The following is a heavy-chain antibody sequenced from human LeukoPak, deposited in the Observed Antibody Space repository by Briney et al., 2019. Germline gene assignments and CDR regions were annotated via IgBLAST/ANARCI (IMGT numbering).Heavy chain of an antibody. D-gene: IGHD6-13*01. CDR2: ISNSGGST. V-gene: IGHV3-23*01. Sequence: GGSLRLSCAASASTFSSYTMSWVRQAPGKGLEWVSAISNSGGSTYYADSVKGRFTISRDNSKNTVYLQMNSLRAEDTAVYYCARALSSSPTGPIDYWGQGTLVTVSS. J-gene: IGHJ4*02. CDR1: ASTFSSYT. CDR3: ARALSSSPTGPIDY.